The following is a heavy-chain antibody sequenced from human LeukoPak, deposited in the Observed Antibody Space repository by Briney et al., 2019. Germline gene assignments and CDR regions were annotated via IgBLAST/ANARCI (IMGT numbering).Heavy chain of an antibody. V-gene: IGHV4-59*08. CDR3: AKYGNSGWVIDN. Sequence: SETLSLTCTVSGGSIVSDYWTWIRQPPGKGLEYIGYIYYTGGTNYNPSLTSRVTISVDTSKNQFSLKLSSVTAADTAVYFCAKYGNSGWVIDNWGQGTLVTVSS. CDR2: IYYTGGT. D-gene: IGHD6-19*01. J-gene: IGHJ4*02. CDR1: GGSIVSDY.